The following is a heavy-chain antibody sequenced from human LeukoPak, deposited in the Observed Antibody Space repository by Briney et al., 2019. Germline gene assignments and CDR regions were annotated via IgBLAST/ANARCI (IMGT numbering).Heavy chain of an antibody. J-gene: IGHJ4*02. CDR2: IYYSGST. CDR3: ARLLGGYYPYYFDY. Sequence: PSETLSLTCTVSGGSISSYYWSWIRQPPGKGLEWIGYIYYSGSTNYNPSLKSRVTISVDTSKNQFSLKLSSVTAADTAVYYCARLLGGYYPYYFDYWGQGTLVTVSS. V-gene: IGHV4-59*01. D-gene: IGHD3-22*01. CDR1: GGSISSYY.